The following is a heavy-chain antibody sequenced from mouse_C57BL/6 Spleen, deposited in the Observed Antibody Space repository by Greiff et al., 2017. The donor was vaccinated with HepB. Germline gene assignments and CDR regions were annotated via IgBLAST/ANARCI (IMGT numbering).Heavy chain of an antibody. D-gene: IGHD1-1*01. CDR3: ARQRVITTVVATKHAMDY. CDR2: ISSGGSYT. CDR1: GFTFSSYG. V-gene: IGHV5-6*01. Sequence: EVQGVESGGDLVKPGGSLKLSCAASGFTFSSYGMSWVRQTPDKRLEWVATISSGGSYTYYPDSVKGRFTISRDNAKNTLYLQMSSLKSEDTAMYYCARQRVITTVVATKHAMDYWGQGTSVTVSS. J-gene: IGHJ4*01.